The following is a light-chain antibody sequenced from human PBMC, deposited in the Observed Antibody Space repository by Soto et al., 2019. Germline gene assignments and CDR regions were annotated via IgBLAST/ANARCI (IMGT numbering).Light chain of an antibody. CDR1: QSVSSSY. CDR3: QQYGSSLQT. J-gene: IGKJ1*01. CDR2: GAS. V-gene: IGKV3-20*01. Sequence: EIGLTQSPGTLSLSPGERATLSCRASQSVSSSYLAWYQQKPGQAPRLLIYGASSRASGIPDRFSGSGSGTDFTLTISRLEPEDFAVYYCQQYGSSLQTFGQGTK.